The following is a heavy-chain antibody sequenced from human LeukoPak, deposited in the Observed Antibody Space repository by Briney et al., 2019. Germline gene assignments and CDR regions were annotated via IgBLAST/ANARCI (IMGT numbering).Heavy chain of an antibody. CDR1: GGSISSYY. Sequence: SETPSLTCTVSGGSISSYYWSWIRQPPGKGLEWIGYMYYSGSTNYKPSLKSRVTISIDTSKNQFSLKLSSVTAADTAVYYCARVSDILTGSYPWAFDIWGQGTMVTVSS. V-gene: IGHV4-59*01. J-gene: IGHJ3*02. D-gene: IGHD3-9*01. CDR3: ARVSDILTGSYPWAFDI. CDR2: MYYSGST.